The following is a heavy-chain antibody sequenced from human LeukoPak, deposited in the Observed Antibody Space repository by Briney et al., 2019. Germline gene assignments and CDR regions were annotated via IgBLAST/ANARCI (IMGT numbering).Heavy chain of an antibody. D-gene: IGHD2-2*01. J-gene: IGHJ3*02. CDR2: IRYDGSNK. V-gene: IGHV3-30*02. CDR1: GFTFSSYA. Sequence: GGSLRLSCAASGFTFSSYAMHWVRQAPGKGLEWVAFIRYDGSNKYYADSVKGRFTISRDNSKNTLYLQMNSLRAEDTAVYYCAKDKTDQLPDDAFDIWGQGTMVTVSS. CDR3: AKDKTDQLPDDAFDI.